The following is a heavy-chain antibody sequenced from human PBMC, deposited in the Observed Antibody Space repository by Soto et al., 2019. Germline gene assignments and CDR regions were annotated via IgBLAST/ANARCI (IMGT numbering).Heavy chain of an antibody. V-gene: IGHV4-30-4*01. CDR2: IYYSGST. CDR3: ARVRIESSSSGEYYFDY. Sequence: PSETLSLTCTVSGGSISSGDYYWSWIRQPPGKGLEWIGYIYYSGSTYYNPSLKSRVTISVDTSKNQFSLKLSSVTAADTAVYYCARVRIESSSSGEYYFDYWGQGTLVTVSS. J-gene: IGHJ4*02. CDR1: GGSISSGDYY. D-gene: IGHD6-6*01.